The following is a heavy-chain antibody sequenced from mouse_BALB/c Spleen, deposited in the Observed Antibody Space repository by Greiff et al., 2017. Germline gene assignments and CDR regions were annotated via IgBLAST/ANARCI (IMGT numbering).Heavy chain of an antibody. Sequence: EVMLVESGGGLVQPGGSMKLSCVASGFTFSNYWMNWVRQSPEKGLEWVAEIRLKSNNYATHYAESVKGRFTISRDDSKSSVYLQMNNLRAEDTGIYYCTRTDGYYAMDYWGQGTSVTVSS. D-gene: IGHD2-3*01. J-gene: IGHJ4*01. V-gene: IGHV6-6*02. CDR2: IRLKSNNYAT. CDR3: TRTDGYYAMDY. CDR1: GFTFSNYW.